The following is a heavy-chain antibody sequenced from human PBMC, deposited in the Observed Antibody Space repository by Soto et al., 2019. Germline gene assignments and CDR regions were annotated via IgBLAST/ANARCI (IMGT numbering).Heavy chain of an antibody. CDR3: PRGKRTFDLCSGYYY. J-gene: IGHJ6*01. Sequence: PSETLSLTCTVSGGSISSGAYYWNWIRQPPGKGLEWIGYTHYSGSTSYNPSPKSRLTISVDSSKNQFPLTLISVTAADRAVYSVPRGKRTFDLCSGYYY. CDR2: THYSGST. D-gene: IGHD3-3*01. V-gene: IGHV4-30-4*01. CDR1: GGSISSGAYY.